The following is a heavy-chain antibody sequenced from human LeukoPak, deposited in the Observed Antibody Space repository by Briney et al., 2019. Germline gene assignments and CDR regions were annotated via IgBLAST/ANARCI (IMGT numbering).Heavy chain of an antibody. V-gene: IGHV3-23*01. CDR3: ATHSSWQPNWFDP. CDR2: ISGSGGST. Sequence: QPGGSLRLSCAASGFTFSSYAMSWVRQAPGKGLEWVSAISGSGGSTYYADSVKGRFTISRDNSKNTLYLQMNSLKAEDTAVYYCATHSSWQPNWFDPWGQGTLVTVSS. D-gene: IGHD6-13*01. J-gene: IGHJ5*02. CDR1: GFTFSSYA.